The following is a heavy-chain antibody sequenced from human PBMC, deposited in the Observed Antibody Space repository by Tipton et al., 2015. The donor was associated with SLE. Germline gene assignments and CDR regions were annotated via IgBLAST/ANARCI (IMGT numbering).Heavy chain of an antibody. CDR3: ARPLGGLFAFDI. V-gene: IGHV4-34*01. CDR2: INHSGST. D-gene: IGHD3-10*01. CDR1: GGSFSGYY. Sequence: TLSLTCAVYGGSFSGYYWSWIRQPPGKGLEWIGEINHSGSTNYNPSLKSRVTISVDTSKNQFSLKLSSVTAADTAVYYCARPLGGLFAFDIWGQGTMVTVSS. J-gene: IGHJ3*02.